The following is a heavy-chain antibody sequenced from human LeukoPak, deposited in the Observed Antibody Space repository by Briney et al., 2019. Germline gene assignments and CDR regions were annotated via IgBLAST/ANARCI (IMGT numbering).Heavy chain of an antibody. J-gene: IGHJ5*02. V-gene: IGHV3-7*01. Sequence: TGGSLRLSCAASGFTFSSYWMSWVRQAPGKGLEWVANIKQDGSEKYYVDSVKGRFTISRDNAKNSLYLQMNSLRAEDTAVYYCARDLSGIGRPAAIPRGWFDPWGQGTLVTVSS. CDR1: GFTFSSYW. D-gene: IGHD2-2*01. CDR2: IKQDGSEK. CDR3: ARDLSGIGRPAAIPRGWFDP.